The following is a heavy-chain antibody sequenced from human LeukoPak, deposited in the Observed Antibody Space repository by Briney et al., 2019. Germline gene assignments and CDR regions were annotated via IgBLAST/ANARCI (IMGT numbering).Heavy chain of an antibody. CDR1: GYTFTGYY. CDR3: ARDCSGSYYLGY. J-gene: IGHJ4*02. V-gene: IGHV1-2*02. D-gene: IGHD1-26*01. CDR2: INPNSGGT. Sequence: EASVKVSCKASGYTFTGYYMHWVRQAPGQGLEWMGWINPNSGGTNYAQKFQGRVTMTRDTSISTAYMELSRLRSDDTAVYYCARDCSGSYYLGYWGQGTLVTVSS.